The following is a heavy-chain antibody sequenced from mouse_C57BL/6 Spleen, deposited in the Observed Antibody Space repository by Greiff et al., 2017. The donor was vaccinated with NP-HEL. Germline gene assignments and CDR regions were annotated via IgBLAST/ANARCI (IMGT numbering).Heavy chain of an antibody. CDR1: GFTFSSYA. Sequence: DVQLVESGEGLVKPGGSLKLSCAASGFTFSSYAMSWVRQTPEKRLAWVAYISSGGDYIYYADTVKGRFTISRDNARNTLYLQMSSLKSEDTAMYYCTREPYGYDGYWYFDVWGTGTTVTVSS. D-gene: IGHD2-2*01. V-gene: IGHV5-9-1*02. CDR2: ISSGGDYI. CDR3: TREPYGYDGYWYFDV. J-gene: IGHJ1*03.